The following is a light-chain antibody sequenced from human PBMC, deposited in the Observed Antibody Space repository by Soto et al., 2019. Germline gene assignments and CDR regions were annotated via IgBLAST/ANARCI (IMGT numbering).Light chain of an antibody. Sequence: DIQLTQSPSFLSASVGDRVTISCRASQGISDYLAWYQQKPGKAPKLLIYGASTLQSGVPSRFSGSASGTEFTLTISSLQSEDFAVYYCQQYNNWRTFGQGTKLEIK. CDR1: QGISDY. V-gene: IGKV1-9*01. CDR3: QQYNNWRT. CDR2: GAS. J-gene: IGKJ2*01.